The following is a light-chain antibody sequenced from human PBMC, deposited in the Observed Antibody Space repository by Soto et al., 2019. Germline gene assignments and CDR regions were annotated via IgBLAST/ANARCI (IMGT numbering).Light chain of an antibody. CDR1: ESISSY. CDR2: AAS. V-gene: IGKV1-39*01. J-gene: IGKJ2*02. CDR3: QQSYSTPRT. Sequence: DIQMTQSPSSLSASVGDRVTINCRASESISSYLNWYQQKPGKAPKLLIYAASSLQSGVPSRFSGSGSGTDFTLTISSLQPEDFATYYCQQSYSTPRTFGQGTKLEFK.